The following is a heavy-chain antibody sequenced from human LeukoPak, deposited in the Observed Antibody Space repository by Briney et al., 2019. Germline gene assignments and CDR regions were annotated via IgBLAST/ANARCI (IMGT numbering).Heavy chain of an antibody. CDR2: IKQDGSET. D-gene: IGHD3-10*01. CDR3: ARDYYGSGSHDY. J-gene: IGHJ4*02. Sequence: GGSLRLSCAASGFTFSSYWMSWVRQAPGKGLEWVANIKQDGSETYYVDSVRGRFTVSRDNAKNSLYLQVSSLRAEDTAVYYCARDYYGSGSHDYWGQGTLVTVSS. V-gene: IGHV3-7*04. CDR1: GFTFSSYW.